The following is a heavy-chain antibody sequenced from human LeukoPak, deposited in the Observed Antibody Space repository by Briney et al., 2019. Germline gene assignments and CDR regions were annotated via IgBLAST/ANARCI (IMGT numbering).Heavy chain of an antibody. CDR2: IIPIFGTA. D-gene: IGHD3-3*01. CDR1: GGTFSSYA. CDR3: ARGSPRFLEWLPYLDNWFDP. V-gene: IGHV1-69*01. Sequence: ASVKVSCKASGGTFSSYAISWVRQAPGQGLEWMGGIIPIFGTANYAQKFQGRVTITADESTSTAYMELSSLRSEDTAVYYCARGSPRFLEWLPYLDNWFDPWGQGTLVTASS. J-gene: IGHJ5*02.